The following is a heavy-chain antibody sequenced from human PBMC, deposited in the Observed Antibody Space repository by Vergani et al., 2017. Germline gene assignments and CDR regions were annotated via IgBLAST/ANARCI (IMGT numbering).Heavy chain of an antibody. V-gene: IGHV3-30*03. D-gene: IGHD3-22*01. Sequence: QVQLVESGGGVVQPGRSLRLSCAASGFTFSSYGMHWVRQAPGKGLEWVAVISYDGSNTYYADSVKGRFTVSRDNSRNTLFLQMNSLRVEDTAVYYCARSRYDSSGFSTIFRYWGQGTRVTVS. J-gene: IGHJ4*02. CDR1: GFTFSSYG. CDR2: ISYDGSNT. CDR3: ARSRYDSSGFSTIFRY.